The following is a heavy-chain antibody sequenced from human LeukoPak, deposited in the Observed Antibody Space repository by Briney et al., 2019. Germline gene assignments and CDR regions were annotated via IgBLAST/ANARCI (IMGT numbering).Heavy chain of an antibody. CDR2: ITSDSKTT. J-gene: IGHJ4*02. CDR1: GFSFSDYS. D-gene: IGHD2-15*01. V-gene: IGHV3-48*01. Sequence: GGSLRLSCTASGFSFSDYSMNWVRQAPGKGLECLSYITSDSKTTWYTDSVKGRFTVSRDNAKNSLYLQMNSLRIEDTAVYFCARDTPLGCFDYWGLGTLVTVSS. CDR3: ARDTPLGCFDY.